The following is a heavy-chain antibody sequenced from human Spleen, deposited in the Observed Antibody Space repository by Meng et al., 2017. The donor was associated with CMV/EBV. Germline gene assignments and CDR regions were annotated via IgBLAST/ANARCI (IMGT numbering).Heavy chain of an antibody. CDR3: AREDLDDYSSSWYLSD. CDR1: GVSISSSSYY. D-gene: IGHD6-13*01. J-gene: IGHJ4*02. Sequence: SETLSLTCTVSGVSISSSSYYWGWIRQSPGKGLEWIGSISYSGSTYYNPSLKSRVTISIDASKNQFSLRLSSVAAADTAIYYCAREDLDDYSSSWYLSDWGQGTLVTVSS. CDR2: ISYSGST. V-gene: IGHV4-39*07.